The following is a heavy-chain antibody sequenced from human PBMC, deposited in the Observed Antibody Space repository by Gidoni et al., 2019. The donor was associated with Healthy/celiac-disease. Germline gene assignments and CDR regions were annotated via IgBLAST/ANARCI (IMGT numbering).Heavy chain of an antibody. CDR1: GGSISSSRYY. D-gene: IGHD3-9*01. CDR2: IYYSGST. V-gene: IGHV4-39*07. CDR3: ARKKTAYDILTGYYSNWYFDL. Sequence: QLQLQESGQGLVKPSETLSLTCNVSGGSISSSRYYWGWIRQPPGKGLEWIGSIYYSGSTYYNPSLKSRVTISVDTSKNQFSLKLISVTAADTAVYYFARKKTAYDILTGYYSNWYFDLWGRGTLVTVSS. J-gene: IGHJ2*01.